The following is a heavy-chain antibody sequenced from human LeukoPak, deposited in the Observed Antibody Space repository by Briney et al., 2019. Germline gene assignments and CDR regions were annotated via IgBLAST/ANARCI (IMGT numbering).Heavy chain of an antibody. CDR3: ARDYDYVWGSYRPAVDY. CDR1: GFTFSSYS. CDR2: ISSSSSYI. J-gene: IGHJ4*02. V-gene: IGHV3-21*01. Sequence: GGSLRLSCAASGFTFSSYSMNWVRQAPGKGLEWVSSISSSSSYIYHADSVKGRFTISRDNAKNSLYLQMNSLRAEDTAVYYCARDYDYVWGSYRPAVDYWGQGTLVTVSS. D-gene: IGHD3-16*02.